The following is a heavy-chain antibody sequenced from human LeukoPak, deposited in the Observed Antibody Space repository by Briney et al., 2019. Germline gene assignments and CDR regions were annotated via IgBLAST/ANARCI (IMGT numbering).Heavy chain of an antibody. Sequence: GGSLRLSCAASGFTVSTNYMNWVRQAPGKGLEWVSILYSGSSTYYADSVEGRFIVSRDSSKNTLSLQMNDLRAEDTAVYYCARVGDHFHWYLDLWGRGTMVTVSS. V-gene: IGHV3-53*01. CDR3: ARVGDHFHWYLDL. CDR2: LYSGSST. J-gene: IGHJ2*01. D-gene: IGHD3-3*02. CDR1: GFTVSTNY.